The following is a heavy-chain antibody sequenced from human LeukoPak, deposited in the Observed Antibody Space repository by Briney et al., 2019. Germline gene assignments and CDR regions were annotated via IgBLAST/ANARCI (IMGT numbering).Heavy chain of an antibody. CDR3: ARVKYDFWSHQAHYFDY. Sequence: EASVKVSCKASGYTFTGYYMHWVRQAPGQGLEWMGWINPNSGGTNYAQKFQGRVTMTRGTSISTAYMELSRLRSDDTAVYYCARVKYDFWSHQAHYFDYWGQGTLVTVSS. CDR1: GYTFTGYY. CDR2: INPNSGGT. D-gene: IGHD3-3*01. J-gene: IGHJ4*02. V-gene: IGHV1-2*02.